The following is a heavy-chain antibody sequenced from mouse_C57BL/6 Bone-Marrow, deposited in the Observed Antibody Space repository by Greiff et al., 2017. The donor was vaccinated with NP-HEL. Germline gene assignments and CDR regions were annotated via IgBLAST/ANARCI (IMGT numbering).Heavy chain of an antibody. CDR2: ISYDGSN. D-gene: IGHD4-1*01. J-gene: IGHJ4*01. CDR1: GYSITSGYY. Sequence: EVQLQQSGPGLVKPSQSLSLTCSVTGYSITSGYYWNWIRQFPGNKLEWMGYISYDGSNNYNPSLKNRISITRDTSKNQFFLKLNSVTTEDTATYYCARMGRHYAMDYWGQGTSVTVSS. CDR3: ARMGRHYAMDY. V-gene: IGHV3-6*01.